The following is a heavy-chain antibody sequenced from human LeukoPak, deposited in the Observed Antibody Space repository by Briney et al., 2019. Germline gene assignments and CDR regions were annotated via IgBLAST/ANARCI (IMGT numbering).Heavy chain of an antibody. CDR2: IYYSGST. Sequence: PSETLSLTCTVSGGSISSYYWSWIRQPPGKGLEWIGYIYYSGSTNYNPSLKSRVTISVDTSKNQFSLKLSSVTAADTAVYYCAITNRYYYGSGSYYNDGEYFQHWGQGTLVTVSS. CDR3: AITNRYYYGSGSYYNDGEYFQH. V-gene: IGHV4-59*01. D-gene: IGHD3-10*01. J-gene: IGHJ1*01. CDR1: GGSISSYY.